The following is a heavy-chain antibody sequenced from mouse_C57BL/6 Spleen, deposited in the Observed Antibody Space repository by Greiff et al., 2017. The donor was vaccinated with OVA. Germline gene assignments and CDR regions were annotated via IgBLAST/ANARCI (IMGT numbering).Heavy chain of an antibody. CDR3: ARTNYYGSSLEAWFAY. D-gene: IGHD1-1*01. CDR2: ISSGSSTI. Sequence: DVMLVESGGGLVKPGGSLKLSCAASGFTFSDYGMHWVRQAPEKGLEWVAYISSGSSTIYYADTVKGRFTISRDNAKNTLFLQMTSLRSEDTAMYYCARTNYYGSSLEAWFAYWGQGTLVTVSA. V-gene: IGHV5-17*01. J-gene: IGHJ3*01. CDR1: GFTFSDYG.